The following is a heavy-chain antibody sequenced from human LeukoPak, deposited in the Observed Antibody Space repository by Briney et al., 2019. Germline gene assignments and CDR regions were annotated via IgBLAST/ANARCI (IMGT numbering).Heavy chain of an antibody. CDR2: IWYDGSNK. J-gene: IGHJ3*02. CDR1: RFTFSDTFSDFY. D-gene: IGHD2-21*02. V-gene: IGHV3-33*08. Sequence: PGGSLRLSCAASRFTFSDTFSDFYMSWIRQAPGKGLEWVAVIWYDGSNKYYADSVKGRFTISRDNSKNTLYLQMNSLRAEDTAVYYCARPWVVTSLYDAFDIWGQGTMVTVSS. CDR3: ARPWVVTSLYDAFDI.